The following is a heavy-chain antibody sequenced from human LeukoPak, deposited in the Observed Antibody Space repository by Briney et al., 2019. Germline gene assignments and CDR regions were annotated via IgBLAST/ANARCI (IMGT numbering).Heavy chain of an antibody. J-gene: IGHJ3*02. D-gene: IGHD2-2*01. CDR1: GFTFSSYA. V-gene: IGHV3-23*01. CDR3: AKGGYCSSTSCPRIRDAFDI. CDR2: ISGSGGST. Sequence: PGGSLRPSCAASGFTFSSYAMSWVRQAPGKGLEWVSAISGSGGSTYYADSVKGRFTISRDNSKNTLYLQMNSLRAEDTAVYYCAKGGYCSSTSCPRIRDAFDIWGQGTMVTVSS.